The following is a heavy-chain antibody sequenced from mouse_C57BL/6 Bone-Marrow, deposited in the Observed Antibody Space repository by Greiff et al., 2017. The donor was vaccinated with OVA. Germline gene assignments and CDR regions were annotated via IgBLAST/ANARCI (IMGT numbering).Heavy chain of an antibody. CDR3: ARDWRLRPFAY. J-gene: IGHJ3*01. CDR2: IYYSGTI. CDR1: GISITTGNYR. Sequence: EVQLQQSGPGLVKPSQTVFLTCTVTGISITTGNYRWSWIRQFPGNKLEWIGSIYYSGTITYNPSLTSRTTITRDTPKNQFFLEMNSLTAEDTATYYCARDWRLRPFAYWGQGTLVTVSA. D-gene: IGHD2-4*01. V-gene: IGHV3-5*01.